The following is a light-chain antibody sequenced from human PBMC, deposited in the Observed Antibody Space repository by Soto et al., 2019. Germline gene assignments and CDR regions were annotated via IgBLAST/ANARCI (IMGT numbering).Light chain of an antibody. CDR3: QQYGSSSYT. Sequence: EIVFTQSPGTLSLSPGERATLSCRASQSVSSSYLAWYQQKPGQAPRLLIYGASSRATGIPDRFSGSGSGTDFTLTISRLEPEDFAVYYCQQYGSSSYTFVQGTKLEIK. CDR1: QSVSSSY. CDR2: GAS. J-gene: IGKJ2*01. V-gene: IGKV3-20*01.